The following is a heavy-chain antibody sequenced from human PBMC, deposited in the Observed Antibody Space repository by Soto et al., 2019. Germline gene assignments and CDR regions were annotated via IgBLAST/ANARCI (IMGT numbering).Heavy chain of an antibody. CDR1: GFTFSSYA. V-gene: IGHV3-23*01. J-gene: IGHJ6*03. D-gene: IGHD1-1*01. CDR2: ISGRGSTI. Sequence: EVHLLESGGGLVQPGGSLRLSCAASGFTFSSYAMSWVRQAPGKGLEWVSGISGRGSTIYYADSVKGRFTISRDNSKNPLYVQMNSLRAEDRAVYYWAKGYNWHDYFYMEVWGKGTTVTVSS. CDR3: AKGYNWHDYFYMEV.